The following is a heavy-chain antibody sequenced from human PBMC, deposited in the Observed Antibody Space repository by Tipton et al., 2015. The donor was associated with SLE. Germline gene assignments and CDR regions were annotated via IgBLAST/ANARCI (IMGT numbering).Heavy chain of an antibody. CDR1: GYSINSHNW. D-gene: IGHD7-27*01. CDR2: IYYGDNT. J-gene: IGHJ4*02. V-gene: IGHV4-28*03. Sequence: TLSLTCAVSGYSINSHNWWGWIRQPPGKGLEWIGYIYYGDNTYYNPSLQSRVTMSADTSNNQFSLTLSFVTAADTAVYFCARDTGVDIDYWGQGTLVTVSS. CDR3: ARDTGVDIDY.